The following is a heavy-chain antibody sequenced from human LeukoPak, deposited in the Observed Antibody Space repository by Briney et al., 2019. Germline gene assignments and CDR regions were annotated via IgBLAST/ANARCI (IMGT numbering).Heavy chain of an antibody. V-gene: IGHV1-18*01. CDR2: ISAYNGNT. Sequence: ASVKVSCKASGYTFTSYGISWVRQAPGQGLEWMGWISAYNGNTNYAQKLQGRVTMTTDTSTSTAYMELRSLRSDETAVYYCAREPYQLPSLNDAFDIWGQGTMVTVSS. J-gene: IGHJ3*02. D-gene: IGHD2-2*01. CDR3: AREPYQLPSLNDAFDI. CDR1: GYTFTSYG.